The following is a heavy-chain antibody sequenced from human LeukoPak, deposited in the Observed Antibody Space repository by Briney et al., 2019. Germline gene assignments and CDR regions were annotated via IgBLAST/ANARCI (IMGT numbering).Heavy chain of an antibody. Sequence: GRSLRLSCAASGFTVSSNYMSWVRQAPGKGREWVSVIYSGGSTYYADSVKGRFTISRDNSKNTLYLQMNSLRAEDTAVYYCARDRRGIAAPLGHWGQGTLVTISS. J-gene: IGHJ4*02. CDR3: ARDRRGIAAPLGH. CDR2: IYSGGST. V-gene: IGHV3-66*01. CDR1: GFTVSSNY. D-gene: IGHD6-13*01.